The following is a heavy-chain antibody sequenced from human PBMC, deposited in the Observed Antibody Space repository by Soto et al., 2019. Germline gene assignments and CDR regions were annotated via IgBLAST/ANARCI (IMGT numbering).Heavy chain of an antibody. D-gene: IGHD6-19*01. J-gene: IGHJ4*02. V-gene: IGHV4-39*01. CDR2: IYYRGNA. CDR1: DDSINSDKYY. CDR3: ARLEGLATISYFFDF. Sequence: QLQLQESGPGLVKPSETLSLTCSVSDDSINSDKYYWGWIRQPPGKGLEWIGSIYYRGNAYYNPSPQTRVTISLYKSRSQFSLKLKSVPAADSAMYFCARLEGLATISYFFDFWGPGALVTVSS.